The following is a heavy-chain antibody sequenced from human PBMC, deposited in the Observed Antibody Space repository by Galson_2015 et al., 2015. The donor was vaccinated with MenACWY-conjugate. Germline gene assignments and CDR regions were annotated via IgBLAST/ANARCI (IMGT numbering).Heavy chain of an antibody. V-gene: IGHV3-53*01. D-gene: IGHD3-10*01. CDR2: IYSDGTT. CDR3: ARDSRSTTFRGVTKRETIYYYYGMDV. Sequence: SLRLSCAVSGFSVSYNYMTWGRQAPGKGLECVSVIYSDGTTYYADSVKGRFTISRDNSKNTVFLQMNSLRVEDTAVYYCARDSRSTTFRGVTKRETIYYYYGMDVWGQGTTVTVSS. J-gene: IGHJ6*02. CDR1: GFSVSYNY.